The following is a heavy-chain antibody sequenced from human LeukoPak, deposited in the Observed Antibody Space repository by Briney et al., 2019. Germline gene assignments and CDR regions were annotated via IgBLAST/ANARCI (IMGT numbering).Heavy chain of an antibody. CDR3: AKAPLGRCTGVICYYFDY. D-gene: IGHD2-15*01. Sequence: GGSLRLSCAASGFTCSSYGMSWVRQVPGKGLQWVSAISGSDAGTYYADSVKGRFTIPRDNSKNTLYLQMNSLRAEDAAVYYCAKAPLGRCTGVICYYFDYWGQGTLVTVSS. V-gene: IGHV3-23*01. CDR2: ISGSDAGT. J-gene: IGHJ4*02. CDR1: GFTCSSYG.